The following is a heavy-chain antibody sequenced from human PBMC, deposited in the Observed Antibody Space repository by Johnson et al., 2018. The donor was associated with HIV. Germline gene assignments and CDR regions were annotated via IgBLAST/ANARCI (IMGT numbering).Heavy chain of an antibody. J-gene: IGHJ3*02. Sequence: VQLVESGGGVVWPGGSLRLSCAASGFTFDDYGMSWVRQSPGKGLEWVSGMNWNGDSTGYGDFVKGRFTISRDNAKNALYLQMNSLRAEDTALYYCAREDPREFHGYGGDGFDIWGQGTMVTVSS. CDR3: AREDPREFHGYGGDGFDI. V-gene: IGHV3-20*04. CDR2: MNWNGDST. CDR1: GFTFDDYG. D-gene: IGHD3-16*01.